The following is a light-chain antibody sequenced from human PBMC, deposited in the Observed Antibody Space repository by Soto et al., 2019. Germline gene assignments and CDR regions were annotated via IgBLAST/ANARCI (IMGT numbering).Light chain of an antibody. J-gene: IGKJ1*01. CDR1: QNIRGW. V-gene: IGKV1-5*03. CDR2: GAS. CDR3: QQYLSTRT. Sequence: DIQMTQSPSTLSASVGDRVTITCRAGQNIRGWLAWYQQKPGKAPKLLMYGASTLESGVPSRFSGSGSGTEFTLTISSLLPDDVGTYYCQQYLSTRTFGQGTKVEVK.